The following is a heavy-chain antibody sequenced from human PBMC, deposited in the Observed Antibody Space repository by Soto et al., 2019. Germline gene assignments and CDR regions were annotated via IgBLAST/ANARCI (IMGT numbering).Heavy chain of an antibody. J-gene: IGHJ3*02. CDR3: ASAIAAVGMDVFDI. V-gene: IGHV4-39*01. CDR2: IYYSGST. D-gene: IGHD6-13*01. Sequence: QLQLQESGPGLVKPSETLSLTCTVSGGSISSSSYYWGWIRQPPGKGLEWIGSIYYSGSTYYNPSPRRRVPNPENTSKNLSPRKLGSVTSAGWAVFSCASAIAAVGMDVFDIGGQGTMVTVSS. CDR1: GGSISSSSYY.